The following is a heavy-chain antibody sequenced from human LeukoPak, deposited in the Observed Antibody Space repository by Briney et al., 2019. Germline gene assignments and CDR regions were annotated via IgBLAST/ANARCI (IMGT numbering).Heavy chain of an antibody. J-gene: IGHJ3*02. CDR2: IYYSGST. V-gene: IGHV4-59*01. D-gene: IGHD2-21*02. CDR3: ARGVVTAEDAFDI. CDR1: GGSISSYY. Sequence: SETLSLTCTVPGGSISSYYWSWIRQPPGKGLEWIGYIYYSGSTNYNPSLKSRVTISVDTSKNQFSLKLSSVTAADTAVYYCARGVVTAEDAFDIWGQGTMVTVSS.